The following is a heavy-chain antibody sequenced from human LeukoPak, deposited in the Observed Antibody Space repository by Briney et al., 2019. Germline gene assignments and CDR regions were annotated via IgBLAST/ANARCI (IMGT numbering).Heavy chain of an antibody. CDR1: GGSFSGYF. J-gene: IGHJ2*01. D-gene: IGHD2-21*01. CDR3: VRLSVVSPHRYFDL. V-gene: IGHV4-59*08. Sequence: SETLSLTCTVSGGSFSGYFWSWIRQPPGKGLEWIAYLYYGGSTNYNPSLRSRVTISVDTTTNHFSLKLTSVTAADTAVYYCVRLSVVSPHRYFDLWGRGTLVTVTS. CDR2: LYYGGST.